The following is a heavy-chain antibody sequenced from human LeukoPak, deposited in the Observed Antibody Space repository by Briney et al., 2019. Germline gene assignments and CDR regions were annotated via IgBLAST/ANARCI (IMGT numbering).Heavy chain of an antibody. J-gene: IGHJ4*02. CDR1: GFSFSNYW. V-gene: IGHV3-7*03. CDR2: MKPDGTRK. CDR3: AKDKPWEQQLKY. Sequence: GGSLRLSCVASGFSFSNYWINWVRQAPGEGLEWVAHMKPDGTRKYYLDSVKGRFTISRDNAKNSLYLQMNSLRAEDTAVYYCAKDKPWEQQLKYWGQGTLVTVSS. D-gene: IGHD6-13*01.